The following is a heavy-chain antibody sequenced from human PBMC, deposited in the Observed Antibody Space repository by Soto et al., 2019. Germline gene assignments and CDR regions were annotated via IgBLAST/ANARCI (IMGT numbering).Heavy chain of an antibody. J-gene: IGHJ4*02. CDR3: AKGDRGYCSGGSCYLGDY. CDR1: GFTFSNYA. V-gene: IGHV3-23*01. Sequence: EVQLLESGGGLVQSGGSLRLSCVVSGFTFSNYAMSWVRQAPGKGLEWVSGIRNSGGSTYYADSVKGRFTISRDNSKNTLYLQINSLRAEDTAIYYCAKGDRGYCSGGSCYLGDYWGQGALVTVSS. D-gene: IGHD2-15*01. CDR2: IRNSGGST.